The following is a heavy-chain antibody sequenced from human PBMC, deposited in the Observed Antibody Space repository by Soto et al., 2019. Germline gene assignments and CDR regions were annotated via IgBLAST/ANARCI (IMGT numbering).Heavy chain of an antibody. CDR1: GGSISSGGYY. V-gene: IGHV4-31*03. CDR3: AGSDYYDTCVYYYRVDY. Sequence: QVQLQESGPGLVKPSQTLSLTCTVSGGSISSGGYYWSWIRQHPGKGLEWIGYIYYSGSTYYNPSLKSRVTISEDTSKNHFSLKLSSVTAADTAVYYCAGSDYYDTCVYYYRVDYWGQGTLVTVSS. CDR2: IYYSGST. D-gene: IGHD3-22*01. J-gene: IGHJ4*02.